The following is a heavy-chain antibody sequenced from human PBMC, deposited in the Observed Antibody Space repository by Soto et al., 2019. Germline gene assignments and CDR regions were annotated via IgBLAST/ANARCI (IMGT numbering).Heavy chain of an antibody. J-gene: IGHJ6*03. Sequence: GASVKVSCKASGYTFTSHGISWVRQAPGQGLEWMGWISAYNGNTNYAQKLQGRVTMTTDTSTSTAYMELRSLRSDDTAVYYCARADVVVPAANLAYYYYYYKDVWGKGTTVTVSS. CDR2: ISAYNGNT. CDR3: ARADVVVPAANLAYYYYYYKDV. CDR1: GYTFTSHG. D-gene: IGHD2-2*01. V-gene: IGHV1-18*01.